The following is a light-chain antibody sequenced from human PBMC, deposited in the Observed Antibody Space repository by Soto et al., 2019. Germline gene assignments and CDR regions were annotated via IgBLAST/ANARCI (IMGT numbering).Light chain of an antibody. J-gene: IGKJ1*01. CDR1: QSVSSK. V-gene: IGKV3-15*01. Sequence: EIVFTQSPTTLSFSPGERATLSCRASQSVSSKLAWYQQKPGQAPRLLIYDTSTRATGIPARFSGSGSGTEFTLTISSLQSEDSAVYYCEQYGSSPRTFGQGTKVDIK. CDR3: EQYGSSPRT. CDR2: DTS.